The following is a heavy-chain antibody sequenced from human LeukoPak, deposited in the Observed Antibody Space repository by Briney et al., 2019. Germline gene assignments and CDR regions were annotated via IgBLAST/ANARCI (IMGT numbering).Heavy chain of an antibody. Sequence: GGSLRLSCAASGFILGHNYIRCVRQAAGNVTEWVSVIYDGAITYYTDSVKGRFTISRDDSTNTLHLQMNSLRVDDTAVYYCARDRDYSGSGSPDSWGQGTLVTVSS. CDR2: IYDGAIT. J-gene: IGHJ4*02. V-gene: IGHV3-66*01. D-gene: IGHD3-10*01. CDR3: ARDRDYSGSGSPDS. CDR1: GFILGHNY.